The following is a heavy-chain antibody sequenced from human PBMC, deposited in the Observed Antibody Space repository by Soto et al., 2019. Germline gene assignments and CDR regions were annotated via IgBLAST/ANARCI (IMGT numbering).Heavy chain of an antibody. J-gene: IGHJ3*02. V-gene: IGHV4-39*01. CDR2: IYYSGST. D-gene: IGHD3-10*01. CDR3: ARPRITMVRDAFDI. Sequence: SETLSLTCTVSGGSISSSSYYWGWIRQPPGKGLEWIGSIYYSGSTYYNPSLKSRVTISVDTSKNQFSLKLSSVTAADTAVYYCARPRITMVRDAFDIWGQGTMVTVSS. CDR1: GGSISSSSYY.